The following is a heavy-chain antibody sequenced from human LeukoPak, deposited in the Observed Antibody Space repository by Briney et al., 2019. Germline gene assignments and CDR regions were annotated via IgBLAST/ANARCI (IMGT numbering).Heavy chain of an antibody. D-gene: IGHD2-15*01. CDR1: GFTFSSYV. Sequence: GGSLRLSCAASGFTFSSYVMSWVRQAPGKRPVWVSRINDDGSDTIYADSVRGRFTISRDDAKNTVYLQMNNLRAEDTAVYYCVRGGPSTWSWGQGTLVTVSS. CDR3: VRGGPSTWS. CDR2: INDDGSDT. V-gene: IGHV3-74*01. J-gene: IGHJ5*02.